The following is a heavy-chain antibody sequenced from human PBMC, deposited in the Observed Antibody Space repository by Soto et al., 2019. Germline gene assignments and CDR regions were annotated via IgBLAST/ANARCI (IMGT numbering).Heavy chain of an antibody. J-gene: IGHJ4*02. CDR1: GFPFSDYY. D-gene: IGHD6-6*01. CDR2: ITNSGSTK. Sequence: GGSLRLSCAASGFPFSDYYMSWIRQAPGKGLEWVSHITNSGSTKYYADSVKGRFTVSRDNAKNSLFLQMNSLRAEDTAVYYCARTLAARFDYWGQGTPVTVSS. V-gene: IGHV3-11*01. CDR3: ARTLAARFDY.